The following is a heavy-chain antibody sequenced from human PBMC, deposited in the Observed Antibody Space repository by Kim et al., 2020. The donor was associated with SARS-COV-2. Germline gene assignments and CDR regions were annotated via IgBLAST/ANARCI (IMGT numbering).Heavy chain of an antibody. CDR1: GFTFSSYA. CDR2: ISGSGGST. V-gene: IGHV3-23*01. CDR3: AKALEEGSGGSWRPPWIQLWLRYFDY. Sequence: GGSLRLSCAASGFTFSSYAMSWVRQAPGKGLEWVSAISGSGGSTYYADSVKGRFTISRDNSKNTLYLQMNSLRAEDTAVYYCAKALEEGSGGSWRPPWIQLWLRYFDYWGQGTLVTVSS. D-gene: IGHD5-18*01. J-gene: IGHJ4*02.